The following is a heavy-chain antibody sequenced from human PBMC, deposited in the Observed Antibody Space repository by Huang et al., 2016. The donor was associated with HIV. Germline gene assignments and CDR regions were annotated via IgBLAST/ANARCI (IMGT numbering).Heavy chain of an antibody. CDR3: ARARGYYDSSVSYYFDY. CDR1: GGTFSSYA. J-gene: IGHJ4*02. Sequence: QVQLVQSGAEVMKPGSSVKVSCKASGGTFSSYAISWVRQAPGQGREWRGGIIPIFGTANYAQKFQGRVTITADESTSTAYMELSSLRSEDTAVYYCARARGYYDSSVSYYFDYWGQGTLVTVSS. V-gene: IGHV1-69*13. D-gene: IGHD3-22*01. CDR2: IIPIFGTA.